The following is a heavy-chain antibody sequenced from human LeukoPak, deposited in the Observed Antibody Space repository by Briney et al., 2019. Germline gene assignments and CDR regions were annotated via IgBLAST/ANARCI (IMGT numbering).Heavy chain of an antibody. V-gene: IGHV3-48*03. D-gene: IGHD3-10*02. CDR2: ISSSVSTI. CDR3: AELGITMIGGV. Sequence: PGRSRRPSCAPSGFTFSSYEMNWVSQAPGKGLEWVSYISSSVSTINYADSVKDRFTITRDNAKNSLYLQMNSLRAEDTAVYYCAELGITMIGGVWGKGTTVTISS. CDR1: GFTFSSYE. J-gene: IGHJ6*04.